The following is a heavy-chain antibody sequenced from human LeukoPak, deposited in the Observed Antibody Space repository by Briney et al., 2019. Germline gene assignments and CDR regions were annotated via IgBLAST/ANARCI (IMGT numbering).Heavy chain of an antibody. Sequence: GGSLRLSCAASGFTFDDYAMHWVRQAPGKGLEWVSGISWNSGSIGYADSVKGRFTISRDNAKHSLYLQMNSLRADDMALYYCAKDSGGYYDSSGAIDCWGQGTLVTVSS. V-gene: IGHV3-9*03. CDR2: ISWNSGSI. D-gene: IGHD3-22*01. J-gene: IGHJ4*02. CDR1: GFTFDDYA. CDR3: AKDSGGYYDSSGAIDC.